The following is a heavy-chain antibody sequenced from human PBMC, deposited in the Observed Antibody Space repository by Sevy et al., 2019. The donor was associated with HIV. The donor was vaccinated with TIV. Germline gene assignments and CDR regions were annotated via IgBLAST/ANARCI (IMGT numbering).Heavy chain of an antibody. J-gene: IGHJ6*03. CDR2: ISSSSSTI. V-gene: IGHV3-48*01. Sequence: GGSLRLSCAASGFTFSSYSMNWVRQAPGKGLEWVSYISSSSSTIYYADSVKGRFTISRDNAKNSLYLQMNSLRAEDTAVYYCARVRVTTKNLGRWPPLTNDYYYYYMDVWGKGTTVTVSS. CDR1: GFTFSSYS. D-gene: IGHD4-17*01. CDR3: ARVRVTTKNLGRWPPLTNDYYYYYMDV.